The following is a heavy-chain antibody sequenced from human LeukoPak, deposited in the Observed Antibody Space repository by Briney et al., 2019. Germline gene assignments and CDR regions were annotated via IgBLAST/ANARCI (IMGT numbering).Heavy chain of an antibody. CDR2: IYYSGST. D-gene: IGHD3-9*01. CDR3: ASGYYDVLTGYPWYYYYGMDV. V-gene: IGHV4-39*01. Sequence: SETLSLTCTVSGGSISSSSYYWGWIRQPPGKGLEWIGSIYYSGSTYYNPSLKSRVTISVDTSNNQFSLKLSSVTAADTAVYYCASGYYDVLTGYPWYYYYGMDVWGQGTTVTVSS. J-gene: IGHJ6*02. CDR1: GGSISSSSYY.